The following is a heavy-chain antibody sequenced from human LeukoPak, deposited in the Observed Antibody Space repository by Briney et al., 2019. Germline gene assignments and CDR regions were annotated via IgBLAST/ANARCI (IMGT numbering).Heavy chain of an antibody. V-gene: IGHV1-2*02. CDR3: AXXIHSLTNFFDY. CDR1: GYTFTAYY. J-gene: IGHJ4*02. Sequence: ASVTVSCKASGYTFTAYYMHWVRQAPGQGLEWMGWINPKSGDTSYAQKFQGRVTMTRDTSISTAYMELSRLGSDDTAVYYCAXXIHSLTNFFDYWGQGTLVTVSS. CDR2: INPKSGDT. D-gene: IGHD2-15*01.